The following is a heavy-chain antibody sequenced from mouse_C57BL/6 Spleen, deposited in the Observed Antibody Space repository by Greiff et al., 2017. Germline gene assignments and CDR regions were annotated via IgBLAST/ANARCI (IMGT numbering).Heavy chain of an antibody. Sequence: DVKLVESGGGLVQPKGSLKLSCAASGFSFNTYAMNWVRQAPGQGLEWVDRIRSKSNNYATYYAESVKDRFTISRDDSESMLYLQMHNLKTEDTAMYFCVRGGGDFDCWGHGATVTVSS. CDR1: GFSFNTYA. CDR3: VRGGGDFDC. V-gene: IGHV10-1*01. J-gene: IGHJ2*01. CDR2: IRSKSNNYAT.